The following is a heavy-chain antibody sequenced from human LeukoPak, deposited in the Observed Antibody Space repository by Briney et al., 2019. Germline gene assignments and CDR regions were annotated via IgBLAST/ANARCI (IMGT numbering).Heavy chain of an antibody. V-gene: IGHV1-18*04. CDR2: ISAYNGNT. D-gene: IGHD2-2*01. CDR1: GYTFTSYY. J-gene: IGHJ6*02. CDR3: ARDPKMLQYQPSGSYYYGMDV. Sequence: GVSMKVSCKASGYTFTSYYMHWVRQAPGQGLEWMGWISAYNGNTNYAQKLQGRVTMTTDTSTSTAYMELRSLRSDDTAVYYCARDPKMLQYQPSGSYYYGMDVWGQGTTVTVSS.